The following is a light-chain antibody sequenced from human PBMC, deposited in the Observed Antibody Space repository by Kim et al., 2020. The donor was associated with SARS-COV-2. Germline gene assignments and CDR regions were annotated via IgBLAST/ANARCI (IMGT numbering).Light chain of an antibody. V-gene: IGKV1-5*03. Sequence: SSVGDMVTITCRASQSISTWLAWYQQKPGKAPELLIYMASSLKSGVPSRFSGSGSGTEFTLTISSLQPDDFATYYCQHYNSYSETFGPGTKVDIK. J-gene: IGKJ3*01. CDR1: QSISTW. CDR3: QHYNSYSET. CDR2: MAS.